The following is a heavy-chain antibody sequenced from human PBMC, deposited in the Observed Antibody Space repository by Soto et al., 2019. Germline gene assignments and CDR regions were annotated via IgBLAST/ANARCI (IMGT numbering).Heavy chain of an antibody. V-gene: IGHV3-30-3*01. J-gene: IGHJ6*02. D-gene: IGHD6-19*01. CDR2: ISYDGINK. Sequence: QVQLVESGGGVVQPGRSLRLSCAASGFTFSSYAMHWVRQAPGKGLEWVAVISYDGINKYYADSVKGRFTISRDNSKNTLYLQMNSLRAEDTAVYYCPAVADYYYGMDVWGQGTTVTVSS. CDR3: PAVADYYYGMDV. CDR1: GFTFSSYA.